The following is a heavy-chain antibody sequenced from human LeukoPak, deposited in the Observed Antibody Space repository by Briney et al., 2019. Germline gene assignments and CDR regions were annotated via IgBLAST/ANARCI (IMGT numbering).Heavy chain of an antibody. CDR2: ISGSGGST. Sequence: GETLRLPCAASGFTFSSYAMIWVRQAPGKGLEWVSAISGSGGSTYYADSVKGRFTISRDNSKNTLYLQMNSLRAEDTAVYYCAKSIAGYYDTSYYYPDYWGQETLVAASS. V-gene: IGHV3-23*01. J-gene: IGHJ4*02. CDR1: GFTFSSYA. CDR3: AKSIAGYYDTSYYYPDY. D-gene: IGHD3-16*01.